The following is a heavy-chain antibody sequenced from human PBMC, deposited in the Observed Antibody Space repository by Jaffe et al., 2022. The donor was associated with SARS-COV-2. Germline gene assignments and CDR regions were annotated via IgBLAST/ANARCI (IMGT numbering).Heavy chain of an antibody. Sequence: EEQLLESGGGLVQPGGSLRLSCAASGFTFSSYAMIWVRQAPGKGLEWVSGMSGSGDSTDYVDSVKGRFTISRDNSKNTLYLQMNSLRAEDTAVYYCAKCQLEWLTQGGMGFGMDVWGQGTTVSVSS. D-gene: IGHD3-3*01. V-gene: IGHV3-23*01. CDR2: MSGSGDST. CDR1: GFTFSSYA. J-gene: IGHJ6*02. CDR3: AKCQLEWLTQGGMGFGMDV.